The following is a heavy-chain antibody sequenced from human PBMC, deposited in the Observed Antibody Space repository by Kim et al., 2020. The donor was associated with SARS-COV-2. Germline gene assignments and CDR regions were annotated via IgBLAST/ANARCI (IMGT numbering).Heavy chain of an antibody. J-gene: IGHJ4*02. Sequence: DSVKGRFTISRDSSKSTLYLEMNSLRAEDTAVYYCARSGYCTGEACTFDYWGQGTLVTVSS. CDR3: ARSGYCTGEACTFDY. V-gene: IGHV3-53*01. D-gene: IGHD2-8*02.